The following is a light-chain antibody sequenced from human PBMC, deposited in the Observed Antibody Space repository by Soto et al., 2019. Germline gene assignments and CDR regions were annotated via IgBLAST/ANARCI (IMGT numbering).Light chain of an antibody. CDR2: GAS. CDR1: QSVSSN. V-gene: IGKV3-15*01. Sequence: EIVMTQYPATLSLSPGERATLSCRASQSVSSNLAWYQQKPGQAPRLLIFGASTRATGIPARFSGSGSGTEFTLTISSLQSEDFAVYYCQQYKNWWTFGQGIKVDIK. J-gene: IGKJ1*01. CDR3: QQYKNWWT.